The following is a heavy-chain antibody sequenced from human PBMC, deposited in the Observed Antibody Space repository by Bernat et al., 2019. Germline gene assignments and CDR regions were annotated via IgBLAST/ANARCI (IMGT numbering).Heavy chain of an antibody. J-gene: IGHJ6*02. CDR2: INSDGSST. V-gene: IGHV3-74*01. Sequence: EVQLVESGGGLVQPGGSLRLSCAASGFTFSSYWMHWVRQAPGKGLVWVSRINSDGSSTSYADSVKGRFTISRDNSKNTLYLQMNSLRAEDTAVYYCARGGGRYCISTSCYGIDDYYGMDVWGQGTTVTVSS. CDR1: GFTFSSYW. D-gene: IGHD2-2*01. CDR3: ARGGGRYCISTSCYGIDDYYGMDV.